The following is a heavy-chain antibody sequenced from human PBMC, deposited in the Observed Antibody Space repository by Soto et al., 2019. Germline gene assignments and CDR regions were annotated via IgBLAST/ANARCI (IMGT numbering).Heavy chain of an antibody. CDR2: FDPEDGET. D-gene: IGHD5-12*01. CDR1: GYTLTELS. Sequence: ASVKVSCKVSGYTLTELSMHWVRQAPGKGLEWMGGFDPEDGETIYAQKFQGRVTMTEDTSTDTAYMELSSLRSEDTAVYYCATGYSGYDSQTYYYYYYMDVWGKGTTVTV. CDR3: ATGYSGYDSQTYYYYYYMDV. J-gene: IGHJ6*03. V-gene: IGHV1-24*01.